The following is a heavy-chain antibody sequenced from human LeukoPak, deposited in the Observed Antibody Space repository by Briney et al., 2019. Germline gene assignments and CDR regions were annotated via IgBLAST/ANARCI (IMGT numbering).Heavy chain of an antibody. CDR3: ARDSGFGYLDY. J-gene: IGHJ4*02. CDR2: INPGGGGT. CDR1: GYTFTNYY. V-gene: IGHV1-46*01. D-gene: IGHD1-1*01. Sequence: ASVKVSCKAPGYTFTNYYIHWVRQAPGQGLEWVGIINPGGGGTTYAQKFQGRVTMTRDTSTSTVYMDLISLRSEDTAVYYCARDSGFGYLDYWGQGTLVTVSS.